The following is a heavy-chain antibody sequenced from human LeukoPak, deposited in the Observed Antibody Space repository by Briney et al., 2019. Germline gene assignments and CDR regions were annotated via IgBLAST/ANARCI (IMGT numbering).Heavy chain of an antibody. CDR1: GGAIISYY. Sequence: PSETLSLTCSVSGGAIISYYWSWIRQPAGEGPEWIGRIYPTGNTDYNPSLKTRVTMSTDLSKKQFSLGLRSVTAADTAVYYCARLKFYDSTGYSPGYYMDVWGKGTAVTVSS. V-gene: IGHV4-4*07. D-gene: IGHD3-22*01. CDR3: ARLKFYDSTGYSPGYYMDV. CDR2: IYPTGNT. J-gene: IGHJ6*03.